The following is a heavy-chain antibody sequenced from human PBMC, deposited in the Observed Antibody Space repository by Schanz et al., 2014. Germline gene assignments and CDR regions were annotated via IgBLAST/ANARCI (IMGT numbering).Heavy chain of an antibody. V-gene: IGHV1-18*01. CDR1: GGTFSSFG. Sequence: QVQLVQSGAEVKKPGSSVKVSCKASGGTFSSFGINWVRQAPGQGLEWMGWITAYNGDTNYALKLQGRVTMTTDTSTGTAYMDLRSLRSDDTAHYYCVGVPSRDVSFDLWGRGTLVTVSS. CDR3: VGVPSRDVSFDL. D-gene: IGHD3-16*01. CDR2: ITAYNGDT. J-gene: IGHJ2*01.